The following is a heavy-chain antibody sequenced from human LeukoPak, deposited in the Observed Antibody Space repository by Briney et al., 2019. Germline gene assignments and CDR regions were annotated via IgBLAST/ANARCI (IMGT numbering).Heavy chain of an antibody. D-gene: IGHD3-16*01. CDR1: GGSISSGSYY. CDR2: IYTSGST. J-gene: IGHJ6*03. Sequence: PSETLSLTCTVSGGSISSGSYYWSWIRQPAGKGLEWIGRIYTSGSTNYNPSLKSRVTISVDTSKNQFSLKLSSVTAADTAVYYCARLRTLTSQDNYYYYYMDVWGKGTTVTVSS. CDR3: ARLRTLTSQDNYYYYYMDV. V-gene: IGHV4-61*02.